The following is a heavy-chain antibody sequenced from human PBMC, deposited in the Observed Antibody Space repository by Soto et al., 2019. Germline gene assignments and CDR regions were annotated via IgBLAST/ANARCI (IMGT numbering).Heavy chain of an antibody. CDR2: ISGSGGST. Sequence: GGSLRLSCAASGFTFSSYAMSWVRQAPGKGLEWVSAISGSGGSTYYADSVKGRFTISRDNSKNTLYLQMNSLRAEDTAVYYRAREYCCGDCYFDYWGQGTLVTVSS. V-gene: IGHV3-23*01. CDR1: GFTFSSYA. D-gene: IGHD2-21*01. J-gene: IGHJ4*02. CDR3: AREYCCGDCYFDY.